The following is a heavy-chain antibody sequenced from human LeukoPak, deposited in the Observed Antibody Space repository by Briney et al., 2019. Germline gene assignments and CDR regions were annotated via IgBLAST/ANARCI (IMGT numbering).Heavy chain of an antibody. CDR2: IKHSGST. Sequence: SETLSLTCAVYGGSFSGYYWSWIRQPPGKGLEWIGEIKHSGSTNYNPSLKSRVTISVDTSKNQFSLKLSSVTAADTAVYYCARRTPSGSYYKYDYWGQGTLVTVSS. D-gene: IGHD1-26*01. J-gene: IGHJ4*02. CDR3: ARRTPSGSYYKYDY. V-gene: IGHV4-34*01. CDR1: GGSFSGYY.